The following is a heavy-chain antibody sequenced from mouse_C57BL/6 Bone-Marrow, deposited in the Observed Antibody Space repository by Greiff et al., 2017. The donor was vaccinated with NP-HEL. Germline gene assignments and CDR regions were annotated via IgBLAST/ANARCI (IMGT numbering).Heavy chain of an antibody. D-gene: IGHD1-1*01. CDR3: ARRDYYGSSYVDWYFDV. V-gene: IGHV5-4*03. CDR2: ISDGGSYT. CDR1: GFTFSSYA. Sequence: EVQGVESGGGLVKPGGSLKLSCAASGFTFSSYAMSWVRQTPEKRLAWVATISDGGSYTYYPDNVKGRFTISRDNAKKNLYLQMSHLKSEDTAMYYCARRDYYGSSYVDWYFDVWGTGTTVTVSS. J-gene: IGHJ1*03.